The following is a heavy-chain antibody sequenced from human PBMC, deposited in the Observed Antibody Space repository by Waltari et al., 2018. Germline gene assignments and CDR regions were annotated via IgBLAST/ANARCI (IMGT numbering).Heavy chain of an antibody. CDR3: ARGSRRWLQLVFDY. J-gene: IGHJ4*02. V-gene: IGHV1-8*01. Sequence: QVQLVQSGAEVKKPGASVKVSCKASGYTFTSYDINWVRQATGQGLEWMGWMNPNSGNSGYAQKFQGRVTMTRNTSISTAYMELSSLRSEDTAVYYCARGSRRWLQLVFDYWGQGTLVTVSS. CDR1: GYTFTSYD. CDR2: MNPNSGNS. D-gene: IGHD5-12*01.